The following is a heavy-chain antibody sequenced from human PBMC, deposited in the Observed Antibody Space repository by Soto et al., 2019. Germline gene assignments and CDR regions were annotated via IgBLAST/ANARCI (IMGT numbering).Heavy chain of an antibody. CDR3: VRDVVFASGHSNWFDP. Sequence: QVHLQESGPGLVKPSETLSLTCTVSGGSISSYYWSWIRQPAGKGLEWIGRINNSGRTNYNPSLRSRVTMSVDTSKNQFSLKPTSVTAADTAMYYCVRDVVFASGHSNWFDPWGQGTLVTVSS. CDR1: GGSISSYY. CDR2: INNSGRT. V-gene: IGHV4-4*07. D-gene: IGHD3-10*01. J-gene: IGHJ5*02.